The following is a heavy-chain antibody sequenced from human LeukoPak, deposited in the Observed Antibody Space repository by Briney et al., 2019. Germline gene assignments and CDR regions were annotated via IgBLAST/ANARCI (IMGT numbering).Heavy chain of an antibody. CDR2: INPNSGGT. V-gene: IGHV1-2*04. CDR3: ARARYCSGGSCATFDY. Sequence: GASVKVSCKASGYTFTVYYMHWVRQAPGQGLEWMGWINPNSGGTNYAQKFQGWVTMTRDTSISTAYMELSRVRSDDTAVYYCARARYCSGGSCATFDYWGQGTLVTVSS. J-gene: IGHJ4*02. D-gene: IGHD2-15*01. CDR1: GYTFTVYY.